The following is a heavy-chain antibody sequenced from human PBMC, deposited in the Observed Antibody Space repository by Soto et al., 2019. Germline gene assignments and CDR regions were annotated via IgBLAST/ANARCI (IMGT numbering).Heavy chain of an antibody. Sequence: SETLSLTYTGSGAALSRSGYFYTWDRQPPGKALEWLGYIYYSGGTNYNPSLKSRVTISLDKSKSQFSLRLISVTAADTAVYYCTREQSDDNYFDPWGQGTLVTVSS. J-gene: IGHJ5*02. V-gene: IGHV4-61*08. D-gene: IGHD6-19*01. CDR3: TREQSDDNYFDP. CDR2: IYYSGGT. CDR1: GAALSRSGYF.